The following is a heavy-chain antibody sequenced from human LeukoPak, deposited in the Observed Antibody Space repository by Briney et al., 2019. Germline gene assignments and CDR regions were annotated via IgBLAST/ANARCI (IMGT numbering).Heavy chain of an antibody. CDR1: GYSFTGYW. J-gene: IGHJ4*02. CDR3: ASSKSSSWYPFYFDF. V-gene: IGHV5-51*01. D-gene: IGHD6-13*01. Sequence: GESLKISCKGSGYSFTGYWIGWVRQMPGKGLEWMGIIYPGDSDTRYSPSFQGQVTISADKSFSTAYLQWSSLKASDTAIYYCASSKSSSWYPFYFDFWGQGTLVTVSS. CDR2: IYPGDSDT.